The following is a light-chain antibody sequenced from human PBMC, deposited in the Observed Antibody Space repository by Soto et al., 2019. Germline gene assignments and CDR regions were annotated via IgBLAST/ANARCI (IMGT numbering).Light chain of an antibody. J-gene: IGLJ2*01. CDR2: GNS. V-gene: IGLV1-40*01. CDR3: QSYDSSLSGVV. Sequence: QSVLTQPPSVSGAPGQRVTISCNGSSSNIGAGYDVHWYQQLPGTAPKLLIYGNSNRPSGVPDRFSGSKSGTSASLAITGLQAEDEADYYCQSYDSSLSGVVFGGGTKLPVL. CDR1: SSNIGAGYD.